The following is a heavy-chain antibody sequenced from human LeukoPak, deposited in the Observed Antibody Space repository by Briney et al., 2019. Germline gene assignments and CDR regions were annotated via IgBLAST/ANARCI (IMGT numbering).Heavy chain of an antibody. Sequence: ASVKDSCKASGYTFTRYGISWVRPAPGQGVAWMGWISAYNANTNYAQKVQGRVTMTTDTSTSTAYMELRSLTSDDTAVYYCARDYGYYGSGSYLGYWGQGTLVTVSS. V-gene: IGHV1-18*01. D-gene: IGHD3-10*01. CDR1: GYTFTRYG. J-gene: IGHJ4*02. CDR3: ARDYGYYGSGSYLGY. CDR2: ISAYNANT.